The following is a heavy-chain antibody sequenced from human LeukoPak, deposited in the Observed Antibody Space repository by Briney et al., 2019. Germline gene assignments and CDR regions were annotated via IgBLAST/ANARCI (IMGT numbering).Heavy chain of an antibody. V-gene: IGHV3-30*18. Sequence: GRSLRLSCAASGFTFSSYVMHWVRQAPGKGLEWVAVISYDGSNKYYADSVKGRFTISRDNSKNTLYLQMNSLRAEDTAVYYCAKAKGSWGQGTLVTVSS. D-gene: IGHD3-10*01. CDR2: ISYDGSNK. CDR1: GFTFSSYV. CDR3: AKAKGS. J-gene: IGHJ4*02.